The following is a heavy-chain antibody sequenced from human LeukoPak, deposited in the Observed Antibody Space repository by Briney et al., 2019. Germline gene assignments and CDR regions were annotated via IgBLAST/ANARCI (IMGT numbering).Heavy chain of an antibody. V-gene: IGHV3-23*01. D-gene: IGHD3-10*01. CDR3: AKEVYYYGSGSYYSANYIDY. CDR1: GFTFSSYG. J-gene: IGHJ4*02. Sequence: GESLKISCAASGFTFSSYGMHWVRQAPGKGLEWVSAISGSGGYTYYADSVKGRFTISRDNSKNTLYLEMNSLRAEDTAVYYCAKEVYYYGSGSYYSANYIDYWGQGTLVTVSS. CDR2: ISGSGGYT.